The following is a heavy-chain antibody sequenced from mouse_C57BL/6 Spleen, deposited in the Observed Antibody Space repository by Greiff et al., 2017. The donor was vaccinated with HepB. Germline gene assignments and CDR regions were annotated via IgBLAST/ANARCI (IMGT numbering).Heavy chain of an antibody. V-gene: IGHV1-7*01. CDR2: INPSSGYT. CDR1: GYTFTSYS. Sequence: QVQLQQSGAELAKPGASVKLSCKASGYTFTSYSMHWVKQRPGQGLEWIGYINPSSGYTKYNQKFKDKATLTADKSSSTAYMQLSSLTYADSAVYYCERHPYFAYWGQGTPLTVSS. CDR3: ERHPYFAY. J-gene: IGHJ2*01.